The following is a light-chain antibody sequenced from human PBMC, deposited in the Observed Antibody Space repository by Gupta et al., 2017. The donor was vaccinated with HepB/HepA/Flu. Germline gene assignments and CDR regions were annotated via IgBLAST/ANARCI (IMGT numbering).Light chain of an antibody. V-gene: IGLV2-8*01. CDR2: EVS. Sequence: SALTQPPSASGSPGQSVTISCTGTSSDVGGYNYVSWYQQHPGQAPKLMIYEVSKRPSGVPDRFSGSKSGNTASLTVSGLQAEDEADYYCSSYAGSNNLVFGGGTKLTVL. J-gene: IGLJ2*01. CDR1: SSDVGGYNY. CDR3: SSYAGSNNLV.